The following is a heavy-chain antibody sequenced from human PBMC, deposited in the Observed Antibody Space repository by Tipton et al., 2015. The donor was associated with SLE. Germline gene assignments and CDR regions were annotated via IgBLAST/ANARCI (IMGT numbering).Heavy chain of an antibody. Sequence: TLSLTCTVSGGSISSGGYYWSWVRQLPGKGLEWIGYIYYSGCTYYNPSLKGRLTISLDTSKNQFSLKLSSVTAADTAVYYCARDSVWVQGVKGAFDIWGQGTMVTVSS. V-gene: IGHV4-31*03. J-gene: IGHJ3*02. CDR2: IYYSGCT. D-gene: IGHD3-10*01. CDR1: GGSISSGGYY. CDR3: ARDSVWVQGVKGAFDI.